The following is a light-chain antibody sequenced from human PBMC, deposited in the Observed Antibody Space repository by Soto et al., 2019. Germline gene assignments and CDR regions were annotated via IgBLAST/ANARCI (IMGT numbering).Light chain of an antibody. CDR2: DTN. V-gene: IGLV7-46*01. Sequence: AVVTQEPSLTVSPGGTVTLTCGSSTGAVTSGHFPYWFQQKAGQAPRTLICDTNNKHSWTPARFSGSLLGGKAALTLSGAQPEDEADYYCLLTYTDTRVFGTGTKVTVL. J-gene: IGLJ1*01. CDR1: TGAVTSGHF. CDR3: LLTYTDTRV.